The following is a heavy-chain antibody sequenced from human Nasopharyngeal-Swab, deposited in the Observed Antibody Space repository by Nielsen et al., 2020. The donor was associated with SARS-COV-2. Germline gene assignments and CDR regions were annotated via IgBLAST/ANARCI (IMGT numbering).Heavy chain of an antibody. CDR3: ARDKARYNWNLSLGWYFDL. CDR2: ISSSGSTI. J-gene: IGHJ2*01. Sequence: GGSLRLSCAASGFTFSSYEMNWVRQAPGKGLEWVSYISSSGSTIYYVDSVKGRFTISRDNAKNSLYLQMNSLRAEDTAVYYCARDKARYNWNLSLGWYFDLWGRGTLVTVSS. D-gene: IGHD1-20*01. V-gene: IGHV3-48*03. CDR1: GFTFSSYE.